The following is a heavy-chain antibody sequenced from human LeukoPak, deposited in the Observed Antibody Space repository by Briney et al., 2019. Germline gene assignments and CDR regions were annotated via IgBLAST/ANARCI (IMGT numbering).Heavy chain of an antibody. V-gene: IGHV1-2*02. CDR2: INPNSGGT. D-gene: IGHD3-10*01. CDR3: ARSMVRGVHNRYYFDY. Sequence: GASVKVSCTASGYTFTGYYMHWVRQAPGQGLEWMGWINPNSGGTNYAQKFQGRVTMTRDTSISTAYMELSRLRSDDTAVYYCARSMVRGVHNRYYFDYWGQGTLVTVSS. CDR1: GYTFTGYY. J-gene: IGHJ4*02.